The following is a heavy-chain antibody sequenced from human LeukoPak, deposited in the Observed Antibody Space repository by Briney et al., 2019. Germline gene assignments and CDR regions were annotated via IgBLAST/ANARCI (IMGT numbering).Heavy chain of an antibody. D-gene: IGHD3-3*01. CDR1: GYTFTGCY. J-gene: IGHJ3*02. Sequence: ASVKVSCKASGYTFTGCYMHWVRQAPGQGLEWMGWINPNSGGTNYAQKFQGRVTMTRDTSISTAYMELSRLKSDDTAVYYCARTPSYYDFWSGYSDSSGAFDIWGQGTMVTVSS. CDR2: INPNSGGT. CDR3: ARTPSYYDFWSGYSDSSGAFDI. V-gene: IGHV1-2*02.